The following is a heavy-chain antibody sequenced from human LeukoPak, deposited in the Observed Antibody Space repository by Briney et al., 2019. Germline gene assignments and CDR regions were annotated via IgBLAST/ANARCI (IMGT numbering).Heavy chain of an antibody. V-gene: IGHV4-4*07. CDR2: IFSSGST. CDR1: GGSISNYY. Sequence: SETLSLTCTVSGGSISNYYWSWIRQPAGTGPEWIGRIFSSGSTNYNPSLKSRVTISVDKSNNQFSLKLTSVTAADTAVYYCARLRQLDIDYWGQGTLVSVSS. CDR3: ARLRQLDIDY. J-gene: IGHJ4*02. D-gene: IGHD6-6*01.